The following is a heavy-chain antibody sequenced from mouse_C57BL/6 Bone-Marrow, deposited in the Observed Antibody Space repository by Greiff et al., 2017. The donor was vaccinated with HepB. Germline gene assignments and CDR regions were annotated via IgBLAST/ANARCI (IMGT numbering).Heavy chain of an antibody. CDR1: GYSITSGYD. V-gene: IGHV3-1*01. Sequence: EVQLQESGPGMVKPSQSLSLTCTATGYSITSGYDWHWIRHFPGNKLEWMGYISYSGSTNYNPSLKSRISITHDTSKNHFFLKLNSVTTEDTATYYCAREGELRRGWFAYWGQGTLVTVSA. J-gene: IGHJ3*01. CDR2: ISYSGST. D-gene: IGHD2-12*01. CDR3: AREGELRRGWFAY.